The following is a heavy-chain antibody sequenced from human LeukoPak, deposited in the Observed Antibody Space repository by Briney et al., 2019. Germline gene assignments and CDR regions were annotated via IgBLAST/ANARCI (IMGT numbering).Heavy chain of an antibody. CDR1: GGSVSGYY. J-gene: IGHJ4*02. V-gene: IGHV4-59*02. CDR3: ARGVAAAVDY. CDR2: VYYSGST. Sequence: KSSETLSLTCVVSGGSVSGYYWGWIRQPPGRGLEWIGYVYYSGSTNYNPSFKSRVTISVDTSKNQFSLKLSSVTAADTAVYYCARGVAAAVDYWGQGTLVTVSS. D-gene: IGHD6-13*01.